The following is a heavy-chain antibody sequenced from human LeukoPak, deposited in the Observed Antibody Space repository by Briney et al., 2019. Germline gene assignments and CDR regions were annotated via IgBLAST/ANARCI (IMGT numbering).Heavy chain of an antibody. CDR1: GGSFSGYY. J-gene: IGHJ5*02. CDR2: INYSGST. Sequence: PSETLSLTCAVYGGSFSGYYWSWIRQPPGKGLEWIGEINYSGSTNYNPSLKSRVTISVDTSKNQLSLKLSSVTAADTAMYYCARRQRMVRVADFDPWGQGTLVTVSS. D-gene: IGHD3-10*01. V-gene: IGHV4-34*01. CDR3: ARRQRMVRVADFDP.